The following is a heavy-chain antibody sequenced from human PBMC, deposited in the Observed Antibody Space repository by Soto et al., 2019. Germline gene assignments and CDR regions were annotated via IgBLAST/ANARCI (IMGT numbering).Heavy chain of an antibody. CDR2: ISAHNGNT. J-gene: IGHJ4*02. CDR3: ASGMYGDY. D-gene: IGHD2-8*01. V-gene: IGHV1-18*01. CDR1: GYAFTTYG. Sequence: QVHLVQSGAEVKKPGASLKVSCKGSGYAFTTYGITWVRQAPGQGLEWMGWISAHNGNTTYAQKLQARVTVTRDTATITVYMELRSLTSGDTAVYYFASGMYGDYWGQGALVTVYS.